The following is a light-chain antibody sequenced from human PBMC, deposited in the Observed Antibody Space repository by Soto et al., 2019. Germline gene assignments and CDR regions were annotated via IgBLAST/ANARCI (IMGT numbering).Light chain of an antibody. CDR3: GAWDSTLSNIL. J-gene: IGLJ2*01. CDR2: DSY. Sequence: QSALTQPPSVSAAPGQQVTISCSGETSNIGNNYVSWYQQLPGTAPRLLIYDSYNRASGIPDRFSGSKSGTSATLAITGLQTGDEAVYYCGAWDSTLSNILFGGGTKVTV. V-gene: IGLV1-51*01. CDR1: TSNIGNNY.